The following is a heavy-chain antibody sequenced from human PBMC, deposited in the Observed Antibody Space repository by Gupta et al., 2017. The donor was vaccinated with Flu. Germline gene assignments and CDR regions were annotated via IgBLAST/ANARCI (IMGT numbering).Heavy chain of an antibody. CDR2: ISRNGDST. CDR3: TREHSTGWSVGY. Sequence: TFSTYAMHWVRQAPGKGLEFVSAISRNGDSTHDANAVKGRFTISRDNSKKTLYLKMASLRGEDMAVYYCTREHSTGWSVGYGGQGILVTVSS. V-gene: IGHV3-64*01. D-gene: IGHD6-19*01. CDR1: TFSTYA. J-gene: IGHJ4*02.